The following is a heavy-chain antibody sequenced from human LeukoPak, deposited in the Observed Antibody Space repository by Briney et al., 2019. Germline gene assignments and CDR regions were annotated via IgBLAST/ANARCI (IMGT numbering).Heavy chain of an antibody. V-gene: IGHV4-59*12. D-gene: IGHD4-23*01. CDR3: ARAVGTSRNFFDY. Sequence: SETLSLTCTVSGGSISSYYWSWIRQPPGKGLEWIGEINHSGSTNYNPSLRSRVTISVDTSKNQFSLNLSSVTAADTAMYYCARAVGTSRNFFDYRGQGTLVTVSS. CDR2: INHSGST. CDR1: GGSISSYY. J-gene: IGHJ4*02.